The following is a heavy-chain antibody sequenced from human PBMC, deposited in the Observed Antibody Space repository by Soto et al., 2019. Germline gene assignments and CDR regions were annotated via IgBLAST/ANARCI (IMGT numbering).Heavy chain of an antibody. J-gene: IGHJ6*02. V-gene: IGHV3-30*18. D-gene: IGHD3-16*01. CDR1: GFTVSSYG. CDR3: AKVVPYIRNYYYYGMDV. Sequence: GGSLRLSCAASGFTVSSYGMNWVRQAPGKGLEWVAVISYDGSNKYYADSVKGRFTISRDNSKNTLYLQMNSLRAEDTAVYYCAKVVPYIRNYYYYGMDVWGQGTTVTVSS. CDR2: ISYDGSNK.